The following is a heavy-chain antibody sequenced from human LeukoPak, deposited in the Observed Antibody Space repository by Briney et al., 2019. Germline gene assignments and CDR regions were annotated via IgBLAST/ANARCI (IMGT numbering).Heavy chain of an antibody. CDR1: GFTLRSYA. CDR2: ISDTGDKT. V-gene: IGHV3-23*01. D-gene: IGHD3-10*01. J-gene: IGHJ4*02. Sequence: GGSLRLSCSASGFTLRSYAMGWVRQAPGKGLEWVSAISDTGDKTYYADSVKGRFTTSRDNSRNTLYLKMSRLRAEDTALFYCAKMTDSTPYSSGTFDSWGQGTLVTVSS. CDR3: AKMTDSTPYSSGTFDS.